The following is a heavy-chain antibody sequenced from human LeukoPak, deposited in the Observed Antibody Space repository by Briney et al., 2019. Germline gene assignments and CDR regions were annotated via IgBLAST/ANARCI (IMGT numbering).Heavy chain of an antibody. V-gene: IGHV1-2*02. D-gene: IGHD3-16*01. CDR1: GYTLTAYY. CDR3: ARDLPYRVKVGDEY. CDR2: INPNSGGT. Sequence: ASVSVSCTASGYTLTAYYIHWVRQAPGQGLEWMGWINPNSGGTKYAQRFQGRLTMMRDTSINTAYLELNNLQFDDTAVYYCARDLPYRVKVGDEYWGQGTLVTVSS. J-gene: IGHJ4*02.